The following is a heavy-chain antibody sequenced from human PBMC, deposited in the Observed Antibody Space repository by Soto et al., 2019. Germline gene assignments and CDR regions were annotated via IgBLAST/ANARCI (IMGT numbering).Heavy chain of an antibody. Sequence: ASVKVSCKASGYTFTGYYMHWVRQAPGQGLEWMGWINPNSGGTNYAQKFQGWVTMTRDTSISTAYMELSRLRSDDTAVYYCARDPGIAVAGFDYWGQGTLVTV. V-gene: IGHV1-2*04. CDR3: ARDPGIAVAGFDY. CDR2: INPNSGGT. J-gene: IGHJ4*02. D-gene: IGHD6-19*01. CDR1: GYTFTGYY.